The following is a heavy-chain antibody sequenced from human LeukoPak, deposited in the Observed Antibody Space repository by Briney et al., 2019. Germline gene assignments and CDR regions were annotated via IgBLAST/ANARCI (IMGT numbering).Heavy chain of an antibody. CDR2: IYHSGST. V-gene: IGHV4-30-2*01. CDR3: ARIYSSASLVFDY. J-gene: IGHJ4*02. D-gene: IGHD6-6*01. CDR1: GGSISSGGRY. Sequence: ASETLSLTCTVSGGSISSGGRYWSWIRQPPGEGLEWIGHIYHSGSTYYNPSLKSRVTISVDRSKNQFSLKLSSMTAADTAVYYCARIYSSASLVFDYWGQGTLVTVSS.